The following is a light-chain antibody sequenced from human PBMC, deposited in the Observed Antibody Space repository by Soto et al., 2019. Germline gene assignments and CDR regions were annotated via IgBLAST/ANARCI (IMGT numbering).Light chain of an antibody. CDR2: EVV. V-gene: IGLV2-14*01. Sequence: QSALTQPASVSGSPGQSITISCTGTSNDVGNGYDSVSWYQHHPGKAPKLIIYEVVNRPSGVSNRFSGSKSGNTASLTISGLQAEDEADYYCQTWGTGTVVFGGGTKLTVL. CDR3: QTWGTGTVV. CDR1: SNDVGNGYDS. J-gene: IGLJ2*01.